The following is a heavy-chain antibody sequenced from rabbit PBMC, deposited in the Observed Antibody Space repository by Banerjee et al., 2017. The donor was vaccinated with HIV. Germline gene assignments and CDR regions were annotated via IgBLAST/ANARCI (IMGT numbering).Heavy chain of an antibody. Sequence: QEHLEDSGGGLVKPAGSLTLTCTASGFSFSSSYWICWVRQAPGKGLEWIACIYAGSSGSTYYASWAKGRFTISKTSSTTVTLQMTSLTAADTATYFCARELYYGGYGYGYYGMDLWGPGTLVTVS. D-gene: IGHD6-1*01. J-gene: IGHJ6*01. CDR2: IYAGSSGST. CDR1: GFSFSSSYW. V-gene: IGHV1S45*01. CDR3: ARELYYGGYGYGYYGMDL.